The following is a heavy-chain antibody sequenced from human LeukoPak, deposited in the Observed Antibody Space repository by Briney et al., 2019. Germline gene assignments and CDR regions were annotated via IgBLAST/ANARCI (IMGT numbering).Heavy chain of an antibody. Sequence: GGSLRLSCAASGFTFSNYNLNWVRQAPGKGLEWVSYISDGSSTIYYADSVRGRFTISRDNAKNSLYLQINSLRDEDTAVYYCARETVGLDYWGQGTLVTVSS. CDR1: GFTFSNYN. D-gene: IGHD4-23*01. CDR2: ISDGSSTI. CDR3: ARETVGLDY. J-gene: IGHJ4*02. V-gene: IGHV3-48*02.